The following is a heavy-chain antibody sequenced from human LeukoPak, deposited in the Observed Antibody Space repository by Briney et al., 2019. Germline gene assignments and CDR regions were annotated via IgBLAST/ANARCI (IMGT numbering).Heavy chain of an antibody. D-gene: IGHD3-10*01. J-gene: IGHJ6*02. CDR3: ARASGSYGSGSYYYYGMDV. Sequence: SDTLSLTCAVYGGSFSGYYWSWILHPPGKGLEWIGEINHSGSTNYNPSLKSRVNMSVDTSKNQISLKLSSVPAADTAVYYCARASGSYGSGSYYYYGMDVWGQGTTVTVSS. V-gene: IGHV4-34*01. CDR1: GGSFSGYY. CDR2: INHSGST.